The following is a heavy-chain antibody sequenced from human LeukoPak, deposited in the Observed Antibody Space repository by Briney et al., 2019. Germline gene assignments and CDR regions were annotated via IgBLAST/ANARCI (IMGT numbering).Heavy chain of an antibody. V-gene: IGHV1-69*13. CDR1: GGTFSSYA. CDR3: AREGVGSGVYYYYYGMDV. J-gene: IGHJ6*02. D-gene: IGHD3-10*01. Sequence: GASVKVSCKASGGTFSSYAISWVRQAPGQGLEWMGGIIPIFGTANYAQKFQGRVTITADESTSTAYMELSSLRSEDTAVYYCAREGVGSGVYYYYYGMDVWGQGTTVTVSS. CDR2: IIPIFGTA.